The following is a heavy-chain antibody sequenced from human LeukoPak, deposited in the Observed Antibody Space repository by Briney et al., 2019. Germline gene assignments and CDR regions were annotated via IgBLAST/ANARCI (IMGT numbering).Heavy chain of an antibody. V-gene: IGHV3-48*04. J-gene: IGHJ4*02. CDR2: IRSTSNTI. D-gene: IGHD1-26*01. CDR1: GFTFSSYA. Sequence: GGSLRLSCAASGFTFSSYAMSWVRQAPGKGLEWVSYIRSTSNTIYYADSVKGRFTISRDNAKNTLYLQMNSLRAEDTAIYYCAKDRAWGAFDYWGQGTLVTVSS. CDR3: AKDRAWGAFDY.